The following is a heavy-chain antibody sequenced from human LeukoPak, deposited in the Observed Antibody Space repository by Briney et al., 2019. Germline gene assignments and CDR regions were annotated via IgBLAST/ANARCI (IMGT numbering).Heavy chain of an antibody. CDR2: ISWNSGTI. D-gene: IGHD6-19*01. J-gene: IGHJ4*02. CDR3: AKDGGSGWYYFDY. V-gene: IGHV3-9*01. CDR1: GFTFDDYA. Sequence: GGSLRLSCAASGFTFDDYAMHWVRQAPGKGLEWVSVISWNSGTIAYADSVKGRFTISRDNAKNSLYLQMNSLRAEDTAVYYCAKDGGSGWYYFDYWGQGTLVTVSS.